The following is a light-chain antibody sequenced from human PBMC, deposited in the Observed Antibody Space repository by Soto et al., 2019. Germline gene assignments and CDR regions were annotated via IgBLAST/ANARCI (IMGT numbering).Light chain of an antibody. V-gene: IGLV1-51*01. J-gene: IGLJ1*01. Sequence: QSVLTQPPSVSAAPGQKVTISCSGSSSNIGGNSVSWYQQLPGTAPKLLIYDDNKRPSGIPDRFSGSKSGTSATLGITGFQTGDEADYYCGSWDSSLSAYVFVTGTKV. CDR3: GSWDSSLSAYV. CDR1: SSNIGGNS. CDR2: DDN.